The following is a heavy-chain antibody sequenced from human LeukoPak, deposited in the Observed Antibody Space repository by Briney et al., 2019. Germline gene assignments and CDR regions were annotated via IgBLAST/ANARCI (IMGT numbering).Heavy chain of an antibody. Sequence: GGSLRLSCAASGFTFSSYSMNWVRQAPGKGLEWVSYISSSSSTIYYADSVKGRFTISRDNAKNSLYLQMNSLRAEDTVVYYCARDGCSSTSCYASVWGQGTLVTVSS. V-gene: IGHV3-48*04. D-gene: IGHD2-2*01. J-gene: IGHJ4*02. CDR3: ARDGCSSTSCYASV. CDR1: GFTFSSYS. CDR2: ISSSSSTI.